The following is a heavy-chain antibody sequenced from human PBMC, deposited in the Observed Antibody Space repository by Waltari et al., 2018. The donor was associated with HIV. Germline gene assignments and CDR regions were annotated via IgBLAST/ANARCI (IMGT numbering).Heavy chain of an antibody. J-gene: IGHJ6*02. V-gene: IGHV3-23*01. CDR3: VKEHQYSHTWYSYYGMDV. CDR2: MRCSGGSK. CDR1: GLTFSNYG. Sequence: EVQVLESGGALVQPGGSLRLHCAASGLTFSNYGMSWVRQAPGEGVEWVSNMRCSGGSKNYPDLVKGRFNVYRDNSKNTLYLQMNSLRAEDTAVYFCVKEHQYSHTWYSYYGMDVWGQGTTVTVSS. D-gene: IGHD6-13*01.